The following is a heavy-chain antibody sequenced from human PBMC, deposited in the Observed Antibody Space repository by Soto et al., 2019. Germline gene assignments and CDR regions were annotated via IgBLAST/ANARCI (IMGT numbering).Heavy chain of an antibody. J-gene: IGHJ6*02. CDR1: GFTFSSYA. D-gene: IGHD2-2*01. CDR3: ANIRYCSSTSCLRDYGMDV. Sequence: GSLRLSCAASGFTFSSYAMSWVRQAPGKGLEWVSAISGSGGSTYYADSVKGRFTISRDNSKNTLYLQMNSLRAEDTAVYYCANIRYCSSTSCLRDYGMDVWGQGTTVTVSS. CDR2: ISGSGGST. V-gene: IGHV3-23*01.